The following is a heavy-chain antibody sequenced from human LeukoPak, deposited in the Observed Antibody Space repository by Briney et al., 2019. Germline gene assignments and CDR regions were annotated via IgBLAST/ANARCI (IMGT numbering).Heavy chain of an antibody. Sequence: GGSLRLSCATSGFTFSRNSMNWVRQAPGKGLEWVSSISSSGNYIYYADSVKGRFTISRDNAKNSVYLQMNSLRAEDTAVYYCAIDKRWFDPWGQGTLVTVSS. J-gene: IGHJ5*02. V-gene: IGHV3-21*01. CDR3: AIDKRWFDP. CDR2: ISSSGNYI. CDR1: GFTFSRNS.